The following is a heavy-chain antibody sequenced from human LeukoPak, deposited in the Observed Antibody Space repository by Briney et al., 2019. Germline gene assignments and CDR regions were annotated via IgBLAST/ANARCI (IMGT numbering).Heavy chain of an antibody. CDR3: AEYYYGSGRHS. V-gene: IGHV3-7*02. CDR1: GFTFSSYW. J-gene: IGHJ4*02. Sequence: GRSLRLSCAASGFTFSSYWMSWVRQTPGKGLEWVANIKHDGREKHYVDSVEGRFSISKDNARNSLYLQMNSLRAEDTAVYYCAEYYYGSGRHSWGQGTLVTVSS. D-gene: IGHD3-10*01. CDR2: IKHDGREK.